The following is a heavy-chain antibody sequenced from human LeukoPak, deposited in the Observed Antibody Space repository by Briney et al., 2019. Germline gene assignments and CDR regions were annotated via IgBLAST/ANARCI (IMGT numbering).Heavy chain of an antibody. V-gene: IGHV4-4*09. CDR1: GGSISSYY. CDR3: ARHFGFSGRWLARKDAFDI. J-gene: IGHJ3*02. CDR2: IYTSGST. Sequence: PSETLSLTCTVSGGSISSYYWSWIRQPPGKGLEWIGYIYTSGSTNYNPSLKSRVTISVDTSKNQFSLKLSSVTAADTAVYYCARHFGFSGRWLARKDAFDIWGQGTMVTVSS. D-gene: IGHD6-19*01.